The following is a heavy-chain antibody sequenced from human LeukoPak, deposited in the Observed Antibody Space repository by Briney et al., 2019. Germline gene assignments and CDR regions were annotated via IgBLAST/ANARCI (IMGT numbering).Heavy chain of an antibody. V-gene: IGHV3-23*01. CDR3: AKSAPAAYYYDSSGYLGYFDY. D-gene: IGHD3-22*01. J-gene: IGHJ4*02. CDR1: GFTFSSYA. Sequence: GGSLRLSCAASGFTFSSYAMSWVRQAPGKGLEWVSAISGSGGSTYYADSVKGRFTISRDNSQNTLYLQMNSLRAEDTAVYYCAKSAPAAYYYDSSGYLGYFDYWGQGTLVTVSS. CDR2: ISGSGGST.